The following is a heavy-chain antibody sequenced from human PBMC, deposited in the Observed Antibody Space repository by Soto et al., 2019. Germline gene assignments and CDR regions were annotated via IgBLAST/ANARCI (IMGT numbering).Heavy chain of an antibody. Sequence: GGSLRLSCAASGFTFNIYGMHWVRQAPDKGLEWVSSISGSGNYTHYADFLRGRFTISRDNAKTSLYLQMNSLRAEDTAVYYCAREGINNYNEYYFDSWGQGTVVTVSS. CDR3: AREGINNYNEYYFDS. CDR2: ISGSGNYT. J-gene: IGHJ4*02. CDR1: GFTFNIYG. D-gene: IGHD4-4*01. V-gene: IGHV3-21*01.